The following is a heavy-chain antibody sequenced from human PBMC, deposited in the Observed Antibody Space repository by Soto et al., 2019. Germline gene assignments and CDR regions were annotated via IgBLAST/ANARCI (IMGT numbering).Heavy chain of an antibody. CDR3: ARRGVVRGVSPDY. CDR2: ISAYMGNT. Sequence: QVQLVQSGAEVKKPGASVKVSCKASGYTFTSYGISWVRQAPGQGLEWMGWISAYMGNTNYAQKLEGRLTLTTDTSTSTVYMEVRSLRSGDTAVYLCARRGVVRGVSPDYWGQGTLVPLSS. D-gene: IGHD3-10*01. CDR1: GYTFTSYG. V-gene: IGHV1-18*01. J-gene: IGHJ4*02.